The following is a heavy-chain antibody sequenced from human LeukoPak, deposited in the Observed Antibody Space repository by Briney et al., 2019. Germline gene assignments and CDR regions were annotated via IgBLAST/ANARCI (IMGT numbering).Heavy chain of an antibody. Sequence: GGSLRLXCTASGFTFGDYAMSWVRRAPGKGLEWVGFIRSKAYGVTTEYAASVKGRFTISRDDSKSIAYLQMNSLKTEDTAVYYCTRSYGFWSGYFDYWGQGTLVTVSS. CDR2: IRSKAYGVTT. V-gene: IGHV3-49*04. D-gene: IGHD3-3*01. CDR1: GFTFGDYA. J-gene: IGHJ4*02. CDR3: TRSYGFWSGYFDY.